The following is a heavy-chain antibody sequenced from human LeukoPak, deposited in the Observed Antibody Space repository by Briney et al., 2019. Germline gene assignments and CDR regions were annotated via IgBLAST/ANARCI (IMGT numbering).Heavy chain of an antibody. CDR3: AKDLNYDILTGAPNGFDY. CDR2: ISESGSTI. D-gene: IGHD3-9*01. J-gene: IGHJ4*02. Sequence: GALRLSCAASGFTFSTYEMNWVRQAPGKGLEWVSYISESGSTIYYADSVEGRFTISRDNAKNSLYLQMNSLRAEDTALYYCAKDLNYDILTGAPNGFDYWGQGTLVTVSS. V-gene: IGHV3-48*03. CDR1: GFTFSTYE.